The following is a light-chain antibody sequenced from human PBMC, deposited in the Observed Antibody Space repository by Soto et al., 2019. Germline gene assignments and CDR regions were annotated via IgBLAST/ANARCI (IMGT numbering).Light chain of an antibody. J-gene: IGLJ1*01. CDR2: EVT. CDR1: SSDVGGYNY. CDR3: ASYAGTKLFV. Sequence: QSALTQPPSTSGSPGQSLTISCTGTSSDVGGYNYVSWYQQRPGKAPNLVIYEVTKRPSGVPDRFSGSKSGSTASLTVSGLQDDDEAEYYCASYAGTKLFVFGSGTKGTVL. V-gene: IGLV2-8*01.